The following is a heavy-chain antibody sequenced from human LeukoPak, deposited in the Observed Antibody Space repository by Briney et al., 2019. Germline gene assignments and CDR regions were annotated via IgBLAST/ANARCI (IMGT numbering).Heavy chain of an antibody. CDR3: AREFLVVVPAAKKGSPLRWFDP. CDR2: IYYSGST. V-gene: IGHV4-39*07. D-gene: IGHD2-2*01. CDR1: GGSISSSSYY. Sequence: SETLSLTCTVSGGSISSSSYYWGWIRQPPGKGLEWIGSIYYSGSTFYNPSLKSRVTISVDTSKNQFSLKLSSVTAADTAVYYCAREFLVVVPAAKKGSPLRWFDPWGQGTLVTVSS. J-gene: IGHJ5*02.